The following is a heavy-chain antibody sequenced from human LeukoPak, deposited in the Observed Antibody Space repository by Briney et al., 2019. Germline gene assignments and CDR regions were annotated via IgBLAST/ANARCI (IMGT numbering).Heavy chain of an antibody. CDR1: GFTFSSYS. CDR3: ARGYTWESGSFYIDH. J-gene: IGHJ4*02. D-gene: IGHD1-26*01. V-gene: IGHV3-21*01. Sequence: GGSLRLSCAASGFTFSSYSMNWVRQAPGKGLEWVSSISSSSSYIYYADSVKGRFTISRDNAKNSLYLQMNSLRAEDTAVYYCARGYTWESGSFYIDHWGQGTLVTVSS. CDR2: ISSSSSYI.